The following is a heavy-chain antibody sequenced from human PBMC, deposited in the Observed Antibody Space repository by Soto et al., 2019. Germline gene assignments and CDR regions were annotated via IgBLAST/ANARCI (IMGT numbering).Heavy chain of an antibody. V-gene: IGHV3-74*01. D-gene: IGHD2-2*02. CDR3: ARDVCAGTSCFTGG. J-gene: IGHJ4*02. Sequence: GGSLRLSCAASGFTFNHYWMHWVRQAPGEGLVWVSRINTDGSTTNYADSVKGRFAISRDNAKSTLYLQMNSLSGEDTAVYYCARDVCAGTSCFTGGWGQGTLVTVSS. CDR1: GFTFNHYW. CDR2: INTDGSTT.